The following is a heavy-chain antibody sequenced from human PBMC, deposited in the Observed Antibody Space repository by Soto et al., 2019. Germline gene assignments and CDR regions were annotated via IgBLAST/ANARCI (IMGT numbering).Heavy chain of an antibody. CDR3: ASGREWQGFGAVDI. CDR2: MNQGGSEK. CDR1: GFTFSRYW. V-gene: IGHV3-7*01. J-gene: IGHJ3*02. D-gene: IGHD3-3*01. Sequence: EVQLMESGGGLVQPSGSLRLSCAASGFTFSRYWMGWVRQAPGKGLEWVANMNQGGSEKYYVESVKGRFTISRDNAKNSLYLQMNSLRAEDTAVYFCASGREWQGFGAVDIWGQGTMVTVSS.